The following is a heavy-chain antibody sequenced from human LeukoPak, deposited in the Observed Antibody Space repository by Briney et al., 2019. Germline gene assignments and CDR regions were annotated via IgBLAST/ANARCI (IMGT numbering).Heavy chain of an antibody. V-gene: IGHV3-23*01. CDR2: IVGSGGST. Sequence: PGASLTLSCAASGFTFSTYAMSWVRQAPGKGLEWVSAIVGSGGSTYYADSVKGRFTISRDNSKNTLFLQMNSLRVEDTALYYCSKWGDYDVLTGYYDSDFWGQGTLVTVSS. D-gene: IGHD3-9*01. J-gene: IGHJ4*02. CDR1: GFTFSTYA. CDR3: SKWGDYDVLTGYYDSDF.